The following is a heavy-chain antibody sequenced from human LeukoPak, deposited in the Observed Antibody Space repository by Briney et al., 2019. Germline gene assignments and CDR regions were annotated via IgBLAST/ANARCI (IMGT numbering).Heavy chain of an antibody. J-gene: IGHJ5*02. V-gene: IGHV1-46*01. CDR2: INPSGGST. D-gene: IGHD3-3*01. CDR1: GYTFTSYY. CDR3: ARDQEGIGYYDFWSGYGQHLDRTSTNWFDP. Sequence: ASVKVSCKASGYTFTSYYMHWVRQAPGQGLEWMGIINPSGGSTSYAQKFQGRVTMTRDMSTSTVYMELSSLRSEDTAVYYCARDQEGIGYYDFWSGYGQHLDRTSTNWFDPWGQGTLVTVSS.